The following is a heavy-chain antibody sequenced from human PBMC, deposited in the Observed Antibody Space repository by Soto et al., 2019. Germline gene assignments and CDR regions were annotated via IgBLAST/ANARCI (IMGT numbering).Heavy chain of an antibody. CDR1: GFTFSSYG. Sequence: PGGSLRLSCAASGFTFSSYGMHWVRQAPGKGLEWVAVISYDGSNKYYADSVKGRFTISRDNSKNTLYLQMNSLRAEDTAVYYCARGDRARGVKSWFDPWGQGTLVTVSS. V-gene: IGHV3-30*03. D-gene: IGHD3-10*01. CDR3: ARGDRARGVKSWFDP. CDR2: ISYDGSNK. J-gene: IGHJ5*02.